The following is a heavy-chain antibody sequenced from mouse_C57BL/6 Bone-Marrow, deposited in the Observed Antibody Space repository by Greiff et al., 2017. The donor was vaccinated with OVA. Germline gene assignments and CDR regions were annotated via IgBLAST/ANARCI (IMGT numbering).Heavy chain of an antibody. Sequence: EVKLVESGEGLVKPGGSLKLSCAASGFTFSSYAMSWVRQTPEKRLEWVAYISSGGDYIYYADTVKGRFTISRDNARDTLYLQMSSLKSEDTDMYYCNRLLDDMDYWDQGNAVTV. CDR1: GFTFSSYA. CDR3: NRLLDDMDY. D-gene: IGHD3-2*02. V-gene: IGHV5-9-1*02. CDR2: ISSGGDYI. J-gene: IGHJ4*01.